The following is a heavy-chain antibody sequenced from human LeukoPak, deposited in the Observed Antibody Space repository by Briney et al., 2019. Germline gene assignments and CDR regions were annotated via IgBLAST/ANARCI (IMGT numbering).Heavy chain of an antibody. J-gene: IGHJ5*02. CDR1: GLTFSSYW. V-gene: IGHV3-7*03. CDR3: AKVPAIRSYSSSWYFSWFDP. Sequence: GGSLRLSCAASGLTFSSYWMSWVRQAPGKGLEWVANIKQDGSEKYYVDSVKGRFTISRDNAKNSLYLQMNSLRAEDTAVYYCAKVPAIRSYSSSWYFSWFDPWGQGTLVTVSS. D-gene: IGHD6-13*01. CDR2: IKQDGSEK.